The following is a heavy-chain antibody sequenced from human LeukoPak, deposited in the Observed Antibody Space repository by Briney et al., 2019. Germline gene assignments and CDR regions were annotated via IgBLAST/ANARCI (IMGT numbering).Heavy chain of an antibody. CDR2: ITGSSGGT. CDR3: AKGFVYFDY. CDR1: GFTFSSYA. J-gene: IGHJ4*02. Sequence: GGSLRLSCAPSGFTFSSYAMTWVRQAPGKGLEWVSAITGSSGGTYYADSVKGRFTISRDNSKNTLYLQMNSLRAEDAAVYYCAKGFVYFDYWGQGTLVTVSS. D-gene: IGHD3-16*01. V-gene: IGHV3-23*01.